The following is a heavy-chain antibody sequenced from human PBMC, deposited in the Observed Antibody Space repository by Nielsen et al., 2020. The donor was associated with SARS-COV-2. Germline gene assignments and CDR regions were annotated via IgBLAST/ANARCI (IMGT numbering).Heavy chain of an antibody. V-gene: IGHV3-13*01. CDR3: AREVGSAAYYYMDV. D-gene: IGHD2-15*01. Sequence: GESLKISCAASGFTFSSYDMHWVRQATGKGLEWVSAIGTAGDTYYPGSVKGRFTISRENAKNSLYLQMNSLRAGDTAVYYCAREVGSAAYYYMDVWGKGTTVTVS. CDR2: IGTAGDT. J-gene: IGHJ6*03. CDR1: GFTFSSYD.